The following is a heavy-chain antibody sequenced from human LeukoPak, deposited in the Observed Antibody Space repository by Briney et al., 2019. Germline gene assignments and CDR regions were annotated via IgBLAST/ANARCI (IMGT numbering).Heavy chain of an antibody. J-gene: IGHJ6*02. CDR3: ATDRVVVTSQPLYGMDV. V-gene: IGHV1-24*01. CDR2: FDPEDGET. D-gene: IGHD2-21*02. Sequence: ASVKVSCKVSGYTLTELSMHWVRQAPGKGLEWVGGFDPEDGETIYAQKFQGRVTMTEDTSTDTAYMELSSLRSEDTAVYYCATDRVVVTSQPLYGMDVWGQGTTVTVSS. CDR1: GYTLTELS.